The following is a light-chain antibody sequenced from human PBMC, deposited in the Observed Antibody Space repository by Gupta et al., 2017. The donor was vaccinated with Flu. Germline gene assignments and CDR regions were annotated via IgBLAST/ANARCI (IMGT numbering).Light chain of an antibody. CDR2: WAS. CDR3: QQYYATPRT. J-gene: IGKJ1*01. V-gene: IGKV4-1*01. CDR1: QSVLYSPNNKNY. Sequence: DIAMTQSPESLAVSLGERATIKCKSSQSVLYSPNNKNYLAWYQQKPGQPPKLLIYWASSRESGVPDRFSGSGSATDFTLTISSLLAEDVGIYYCQQYYATPRTFGQGTKVEIK.